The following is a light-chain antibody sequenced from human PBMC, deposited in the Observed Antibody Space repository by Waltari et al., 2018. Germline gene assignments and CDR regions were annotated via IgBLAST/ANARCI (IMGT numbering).Light chain of an antibody. CDR1: SSDVGGYNY. CDR3: CSYRGSFV. V-gene: IGLV2-11*01. CDR2: DVS. Sequence: QSALTQPRSVSGSPGQSVTISCTGTSSDVGGYNYVSWYQQNPGKAPKLMIYDVSKRPSGVPDRFSGSKSGNTASLTISGLQAEDHGDYYCCSYRGSFVFGTGTKVTVL. J-gene: IGLJ1*01.